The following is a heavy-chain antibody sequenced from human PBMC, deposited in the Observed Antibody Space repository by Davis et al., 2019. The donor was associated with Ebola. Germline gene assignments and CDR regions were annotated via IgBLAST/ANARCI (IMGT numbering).Heavy chain of an antibody. CDR1: GGSISSYY. CDR3: ARDYVY. J-gene: IGHJ4*02. CDR2: IYHSGST. D-gene: IGHD1-14*01. Sequence: LRLSCTVSGGSISSYYWSWIRQPPGKGLEWIGSIYHSGSTNYSPSLKSRVTISADTSKNQFSLRLKSVTAADTAMYYCARDYVYWGQGILVTVSS. V-gene: IGHV4-59*12.